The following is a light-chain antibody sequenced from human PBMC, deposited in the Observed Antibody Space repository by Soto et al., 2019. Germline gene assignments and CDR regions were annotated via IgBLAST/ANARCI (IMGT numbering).Light chain of an antibody. J-gene: IGKJ1*01. Sequence: DIQMTQSPSTLSASVGDRVTITCRASQSISSWLAWYQQKPGKAPKLLIYKASSLASGVPSRFSGSGSGTEFTLTISSLQPDDFAYYYCQQYNSYPGTFGQGTKVEIK. V-gene: IGKV1-5*03. CDR2: KAS. CDR1: QSISSW. CDR3: QQYNSYPGT.